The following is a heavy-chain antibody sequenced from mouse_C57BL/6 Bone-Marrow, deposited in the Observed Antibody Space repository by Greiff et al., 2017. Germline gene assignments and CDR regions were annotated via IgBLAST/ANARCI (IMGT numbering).Heavy chain of an antibody. CDR2: IRNKANGYTT. CDR1: GFTFTDYY. CDR3: ARYGAVVAPYYSMDY. V-gene: IGHV7-3*01. Sequence: DVMLVESGGGLVQPGGSLSLSCAASGFTFTDYYMSWVRQPPGKALEWLGFIRNKANGYTTEYSASVKGRFTISRDNSQSILYLPMNAQRAEDSATYYGARYGAVVAPYYSMDYWGQGTSVTVSS. J-gene: IGHJ4*01. D-gene: IGHD1-1*01.